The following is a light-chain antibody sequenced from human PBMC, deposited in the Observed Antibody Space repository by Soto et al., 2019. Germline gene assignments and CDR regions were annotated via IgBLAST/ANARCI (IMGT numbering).Light chain of an antibody. CDR2: GVS. Sequence: EIVMTQSPATLSVSPGERATLSCRASQSVTSNLAWYQQKPGQAPRLLMYGVSTRATGIPARFGGSWSATEFTLTISSLQSEDFEVYYCQQYSQWPLTFGGGTKVDIK. V-gene: IGKV3-15*01. J-gene: IGKJ4*01. CDR3: QQYSQWPLT. CDR1: QSVTSN.